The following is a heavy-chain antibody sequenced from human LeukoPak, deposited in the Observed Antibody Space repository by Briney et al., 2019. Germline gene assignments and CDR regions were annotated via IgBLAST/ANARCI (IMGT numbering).Heavy chain of an antibody. J-gene: IGHJ4*02. CDR2: INHNGST. D-gene: IGHD6-13*01. CDR3: ARSRIAAAGSPLEY. Sequence: PSETLSLTCAVYGGSFSGYYWSWIRQPPGKGLEWIGEINHNGSTNYNPSLKSRVTISVDTSKNQFSLKLSSVTAADTAVYYCARSRIAAAGSPLEYWGQGTLVTVSS. CDR1: GGSFSGYY. V-gene: IGHV4-34*01.